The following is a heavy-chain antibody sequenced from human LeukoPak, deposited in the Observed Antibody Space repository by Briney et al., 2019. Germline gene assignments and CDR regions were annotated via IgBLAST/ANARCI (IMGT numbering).Heavy chain of an antibody. J-gene: IGHJ4*02. Sequence: SETLSLTCTVSGGSISSYYWSWIRQPPGKGLEWIGYIYYSGSTNYNPSLKSRVTISVDTSKIQFSLKLNSVTAADTAVYYCARAGRDAYYFDYWGQGTLVTVSS. D-gene: IGHD5-24*01. CDR1: GGSISSYY. CDR3: ARAGRDAYYFDY. CDR2: IYYSGST. V-gene: IGHV4-59*01.